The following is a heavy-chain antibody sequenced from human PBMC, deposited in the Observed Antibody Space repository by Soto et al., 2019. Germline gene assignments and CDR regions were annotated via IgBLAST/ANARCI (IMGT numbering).Heavy chain of an antibody. CDR1: GGSFSGYY. D-gene: IGHD5-12*01. CDR2: INHSGST. Sequence: QVQLQQWGAGLLKPSETLSLTCAVYGGSFSGYYWSWIRQPPGKGLEWIGEINHSGSTNYNPSLKRRVTISVDTSKNQFCLKLSSVPAADTAVYYCARGRWLRSSFDFWGQGTLVTVSS. J-gene: IGHJ4*02. CDR3: ARGRWLRSSFDF. V-gene: IGHV4-34*01.